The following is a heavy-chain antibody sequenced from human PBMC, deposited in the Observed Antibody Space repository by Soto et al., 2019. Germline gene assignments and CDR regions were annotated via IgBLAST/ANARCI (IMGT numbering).Heavy chain of an antibody. CDR1: GFTFSSYE. Sequence: GGSLRLSCAASGFTFSSYEMNWVRQAPGKGLEWVSYISSSGSTIYYAESVKGRFTIYRDNAKNSLYLQMNSLRAEDTAVYYCARLSSGDGEDYYYYYMDVWGKGTTVTVSS. J-gene: IGHJ6*03. D-gene: IGHD7-27*01. CDR2: ISSSGSTI. CDR3: ARLSSGDGEDYYYYYMDV. V-gene: IGHV3-48*03.